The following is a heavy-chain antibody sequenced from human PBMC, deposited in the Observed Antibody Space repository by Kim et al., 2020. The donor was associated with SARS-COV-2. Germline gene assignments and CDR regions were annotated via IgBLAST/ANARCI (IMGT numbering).Heavy chain of an antibody. CDR3: ARDRSSGIKIFGVPKSLYYSYGIDV. D-gene: IGHD3-3*01. V-gene: IGHV3-21*01. J-gene: IGHJ6*02. CDR2: ISSSRYI. CDR1: GFTFSSYS. Sequence: GGSLRLSCAASGFTFSSYSMNWVRQAPGKGLEWVSSISSSRYIYYADSVKGRFTISRDNAKKSLYLQMNSLRAEDTAVYYCARDRSSGIKIFGVPKSLYYSYGIDVWGQGTTVTVSS.